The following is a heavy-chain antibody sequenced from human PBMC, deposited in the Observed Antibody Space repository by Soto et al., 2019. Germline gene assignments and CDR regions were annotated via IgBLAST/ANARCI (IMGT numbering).Heavy chain of an antibody. CDR1: GGSISNYY. CDR2: IYYSGST. Sequence: QVQLQESGPGLVKPSETLSLTCTVSGGSISNYYWSWVRQPPGKGLQWIGYIYYSGSTYYNPSLKGRATISADTSKNQFSLRLTSVTAADTAVYFCASEDPGGFRFDYWGQGMLVPVSS. J-gene: IGHJ4*02. V-gene: IGHV4-59*01. D-gene: IGHD2-15*01. CDR3: ASEDPGGFRFDY.